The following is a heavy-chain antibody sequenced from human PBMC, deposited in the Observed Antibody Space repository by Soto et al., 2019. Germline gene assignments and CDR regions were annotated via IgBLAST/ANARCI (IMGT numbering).Heavy chain of an antibody. CDR2: ISSSSSYI. J-gene: IGHJ4*02. CDR3: ARHISHRSSWSVCGHY. D-gene: IGHD6-13*01. V-gene: IGHV3-21*01. CDR1: GFTFSSYS. Sequence: GGSLRLSCAASGFTFSSYSMNWVRQDPGKGLEWVSSISSSSSYIYYADSVKGRFTISRDNAKNSLYLQMNSLRAEETAVYYCARHISHRSSWSVCGHYWGPGTLLTVSS.